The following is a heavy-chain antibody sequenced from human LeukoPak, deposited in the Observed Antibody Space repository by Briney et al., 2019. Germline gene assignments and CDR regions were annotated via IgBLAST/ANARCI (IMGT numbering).Heavy chain of an antibody. CDR2: IYYSGNT. V-gene: IGHV4-59*12. Sequence: SETLSLTCTVSGGSISSYYWSWIRQPPGKGLEWIGYIYYSGNTNYNPSLKSRVTMSVDTSKNQFSLKLSSVTAADTAVYYCARVGGNTLDYWGQGTLVTVSS. J-gene: IGHJ4*02. CDR3: ARVGGNTLDY. D-gene: IGHD1/OR15-1a*01. CDR1: GGSISSYY.